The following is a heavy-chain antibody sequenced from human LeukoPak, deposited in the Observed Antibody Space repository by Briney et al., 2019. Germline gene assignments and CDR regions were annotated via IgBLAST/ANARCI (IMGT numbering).Heavy chain of an antibody. CDR1: GFTFSSYA. J-gene: IGHJ4*02. Sequence: PGGSLRLSCAASGFTFSSYAMSGVRQAPGKGLEWVSGSSGGAGTPYYADSVKGRFTISRDNSKSTLYLQMTSLRAEDTAVYYCAKRRTTVITMDYFDYWGQGTLVTVSS. D-gene: IGHD4-17*01. V-gene: IGHV3-23*01. CDR2: SSGGAGTP. CDR3: AKRRTTVITMDYFDY.